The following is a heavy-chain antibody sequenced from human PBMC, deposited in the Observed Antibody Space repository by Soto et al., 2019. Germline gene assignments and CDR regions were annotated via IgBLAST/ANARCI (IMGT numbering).Heavy chain of an antibody. Sequence: GGSLRLSCAASGFSVTSNYMTWVRQAPGKGLECVSVIYAGGNTYYPDSVKGRFTISSDNSENTLFLQMNNLRAEDTAVYYCARVTTFYDILTSSYALNYFDYWGQGTRVTVSS. V-gene: IGHV3-53*01. CDR2: IYAGGNT. J-gene: IGHJ4*02. CDR1: GFSVTSNY. D-gene: IGHD3-9*01. CDR3: ARVTTFYDILTSSYALNYFDY.